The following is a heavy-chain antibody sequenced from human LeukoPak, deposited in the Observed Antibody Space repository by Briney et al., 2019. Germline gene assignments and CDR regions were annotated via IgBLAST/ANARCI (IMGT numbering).Heavy chain of an antibody. CDR3: ARGFSGGSYPYYYYYGMDV. D-gene: IGHD2-15*01. V-gene: IGHV1-69*13. CDR2: IIPIFGTA. J-gene: IGHJ6*02. CDR1: GGTFSSYA. Sequence: GASVKVSCKASGGTFSSYAISWVRQAPGQGLEWMGGIIPIFGTANYAQKFQGRVTITADESTSTAYMELSSLRSEDTAVYYCARGFSGGSYPYYYYYGMDVWGQGTTVTVSS.